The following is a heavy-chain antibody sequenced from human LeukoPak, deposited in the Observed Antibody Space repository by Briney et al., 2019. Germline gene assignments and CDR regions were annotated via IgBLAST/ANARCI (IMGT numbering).Heavy chain of an antibody. Sequence: GGSLRLSCAASGFTFNTYMMNWVRQAPGKGLEWVANIKQDGSETYYVDSVKGRFTISRDNTKNSLYLQMNSLRAQDTAVYYCASDQASDTFTIPFGCWGQGTLVTVSS. CDR1: GFTFNTYM. V-gene: IGHV3-7*01. CDR2: IKQDGSET. D-gene: IGHD3-9*01. J-gene: IGHJ4*02. CDR3: ASDQASDTFTIPFGC.